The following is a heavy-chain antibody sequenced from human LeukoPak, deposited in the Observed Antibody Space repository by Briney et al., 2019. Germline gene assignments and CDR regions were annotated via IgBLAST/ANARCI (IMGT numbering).Heavy chain of an antibody. CDR3: ARDQEAFDY. V-gene: IGHV1-46*01. J-gene: IGHJ4*02. CDR1: GYSFTSNY. CDR2: IYPRDGST. Sequence: ASVKVSCKASGYSFTSNYIHWVRQAPGQGLEWLGMIYPRDGSTSYAQKFQGRVTVTRDTSTSTVHMELSGLRSEGTAVYYCARDQEAFDYWGQGTLVTVSS.